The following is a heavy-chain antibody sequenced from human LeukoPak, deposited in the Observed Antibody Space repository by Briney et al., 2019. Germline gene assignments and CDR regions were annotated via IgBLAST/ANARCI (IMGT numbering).Heavy chain of an antibody. CDR3: ATDSSGYYYQGEY. J-gene: IGHJ4*02. V-gene: IGHV3-48*04. Sequence: GGSLRLSCAASGFTFSSYSMNWVRQAPGKGLEWVSYISSSGSTIYYADSVKGRFTISRDNAKNSLYLQMNSLRAEDTAVYYCATDSSGYYYQGEYWGQGTLVTVSS. D-gene: IGHD3-22*01. CDR1: GFTFSSYS. CDR2: ISSSGSTI.